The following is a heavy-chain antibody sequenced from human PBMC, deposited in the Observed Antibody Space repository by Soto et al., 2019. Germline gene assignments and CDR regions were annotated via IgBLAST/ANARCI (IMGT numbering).Heavy chain of an antibody. D-gene: IGHD2-2*01. V-gene: IGHV3-21*01. Sequence: GGSLRLSCAASGFTFSSYSMNWVRQAPGKGLEWVSSISSSSSYIYYADSVKGRFTISRDNAKNSLYLQMNSLRAEDTAVYYCARRRGLGYCSSTSCYDDYWGQGTLVTVSS. J-gene: IGHJ4*02. CDR3: ARRRGLGYCSSTSCYDDY. CDR1: GFTFSSYS. CDR2: ISSSSSYI.